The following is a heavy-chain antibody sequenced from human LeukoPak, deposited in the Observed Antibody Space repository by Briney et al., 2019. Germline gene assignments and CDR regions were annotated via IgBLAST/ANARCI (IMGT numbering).Heavy chain of an antibody. CDR2: IYCSGST. CDR3: ARTIQLWLNDGLEFDY. Sequence: SETLSLTCTVSGGSISSYYWSWIRQPPGKGLEWIGYIYCSGSTNYNPSLKSRVTISVDTSKNQFSLKLSSVTAADTAVYYCARTIQLWLNDGLEFDYWGQGTLVTVSS. CDR1: GGSISSYY. J-gene: IGHJ4*02. D-gene: IGHD5-18*01. V-gene: IGHV4-59*01.